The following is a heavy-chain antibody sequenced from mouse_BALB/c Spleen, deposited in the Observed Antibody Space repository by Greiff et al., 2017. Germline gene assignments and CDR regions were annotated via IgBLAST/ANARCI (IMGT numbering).Heavy chain of an antibody. V-gene: IGHV5-6-5*01. Sequence: EVKLVESGGGLVQPGGSLKLSCAASGFTFSSYAMSWVRQTPEKRLEWVASISSGGSTYYPDSVKGRFTISRDNARNILYLQMSSLRSEDTAMYYCARAMITTRAMDYWGQGTSVTVSS. D-gene: IGHD2-4*01. CDR2: ISSGGST. CDR3: ARAMITTRAMDY. J-gene: IGHJ4*01. CDR1: GFTFSSYA.